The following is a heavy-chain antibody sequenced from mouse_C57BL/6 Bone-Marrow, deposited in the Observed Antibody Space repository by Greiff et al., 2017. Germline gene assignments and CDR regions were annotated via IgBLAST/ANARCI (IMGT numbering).Heavy chain of an antibody. J-gene: IGHJ2*01. D-gene: IGHD2-3*01. V-gene: IGHV5-6*01. CDR1: GFTFSSYG. Sequence: EVQVVESGGDLVKPGGSLKLSCAASGFTFSSYGMSWVRQTPDKRLEWVATISSGGSYTYYPDSVKGRFTISRDNANNTLYLQMSSLMSEDTALYYCSIQVGSYVYYFDYWGQGTTRTVSS. CDR3: SIQVGSYVYYFDY. CDR2: ISSGGSYT.